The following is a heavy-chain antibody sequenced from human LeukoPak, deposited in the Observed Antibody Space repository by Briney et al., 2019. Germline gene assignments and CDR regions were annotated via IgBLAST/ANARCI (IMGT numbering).Heavy chain of an antibody. CDR2: IWYDGSNK. V-gene: IGHV3-33*01. CDR3: ASHYDIDY. J-gene: IGHJ4*02. CDR1: GFTFSSYG. Sequence: QAGGSLRLSCAASGFTFSSYGMHWVRQAPGKGLEWVAVIWYDGSNKYYADSVKSRFTISRDNSKNTLYLQMNSLRAEDTAAYFCASHYDIDYWGQGTLVTVSS. D-gene: IGHD3-9*01.